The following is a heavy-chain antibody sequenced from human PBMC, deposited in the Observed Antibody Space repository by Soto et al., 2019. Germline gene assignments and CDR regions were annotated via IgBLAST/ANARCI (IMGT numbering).Heavy chain of an antibody. Sequence: QVQLVQSGAEVKKPGASVKVSCKASGYTFTRSGISWVRQAPGQGLEWMGWISTYNGDTNYAQTFQGRVTMTTDTSTSTAYMELRSLRSDDTAVYYCAREGVAPYYYYGMDVWGQGTPVIVSS. J-gene: IGHJ6*02. V-gene: IGHV1-18*01. CDR3: AREGVAPYYYYGMDV. D-gene: IGHD5-12*01. CDR1: GYTFTRSG. CDR2: ISTYNGDT.